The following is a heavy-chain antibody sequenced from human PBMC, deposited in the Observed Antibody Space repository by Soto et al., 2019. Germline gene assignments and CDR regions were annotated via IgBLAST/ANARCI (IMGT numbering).Heavy chain of an antibody. CDR2: IIPIFGTA. CDR3: ARGLELRSSAFDI. CDR1: GYSISRYP. J-gene: IGHJ3*02. D-gene: IGHD1-7*01. V-gene: IGHV1-69*13. Sequence: SSLNVSCKPVGYSISRYPSSRLLQDAGQGLEWMGGIIPIFGTANYAQKFQGRVTITADESTSTAYMELSSLRSEDTAVYYCARGLELRSSAFDIWGQGPLVTVSS.